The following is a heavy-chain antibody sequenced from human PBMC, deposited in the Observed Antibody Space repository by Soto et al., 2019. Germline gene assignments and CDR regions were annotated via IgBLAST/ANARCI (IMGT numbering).Heavy chain of an antibody. V-gene: IGHV1-69*06. D-gene: IGHD5-12*01. CDR1: GGTFSSYA. J-gene: IGHJ5*02. Sequence: EASVKVSCPASGGTFSSYAISWVRQAPGQGLEWMGGIIPIFGTANYAQKFQGRVTITADKSTSTAYMELSSLRSEDTAVYYCARGAGRGATTPDRFEPWCQGTLVTVAS. CDR3: ARGAGRGATTPDRFEP. CDR2: IIPIFGTA.